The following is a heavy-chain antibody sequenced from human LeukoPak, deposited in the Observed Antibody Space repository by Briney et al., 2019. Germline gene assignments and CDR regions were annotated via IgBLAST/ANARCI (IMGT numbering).Heavy chain of an antibody. V-gene: IGHV3-49*03. D-gene: IGHD1-26*01. J-gene: IGHJ4*02. Sequence: PGGSLRLSCTASGFTFGDYAMSWFRQAPGKGPEWISFIKTKTYGGTTEYAASVKGRFTISRDDSTGIAYLQMDSLKPEDTAVYYCSRGVIVGAAYFDYWGQGTLVTVSS. CDR1: GFTFGDYA. CDR3: SRGVIVGAAYFDY. CDR2: IKTKTYGGTT.